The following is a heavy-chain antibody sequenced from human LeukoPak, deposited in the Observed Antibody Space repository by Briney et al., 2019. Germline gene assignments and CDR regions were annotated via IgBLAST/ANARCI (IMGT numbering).Heavy chain of an antibody. D-gene: IGHD2-15*01. CDR2: IYYSGST. Sequence: PSETLSLTCTVSGGSISSSSYYWGWIRQPPGKGLEWIGSIYYSGSTYYNPSLKSRVTISVDTSKNQFSLKLSSVTAADTAVYYCVVVVAATPDYWGQGTLVTVSS. J-gene: IGHJ4*02. CDR3: VVVVAATPDY. V-gene: IGHV4-39*07. CDR1: GGSISSSSYY.